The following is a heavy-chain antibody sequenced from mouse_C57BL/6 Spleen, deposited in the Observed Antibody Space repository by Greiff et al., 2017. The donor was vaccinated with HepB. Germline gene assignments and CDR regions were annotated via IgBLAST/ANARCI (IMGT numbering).Heavy chain of an antibody. J-gene: IGHJ2*01. CDR3: ARSDTTVVADYYFDY. CDR2: INPSNGGT. V-gene: IGHV1-53*01. Sequence: QVQLQQPGTELVKPGASVKLSCKASGYTFTSYWMHWVKQRPGQGLEWIGNINPSNGGTNYNEKFKSKATLTVDKSSSTAYMQLSSLTSEDSAVYYCARSDTTVVADYYFDYWGQGTTLTVSS. D-gene: IGHD1-1*01. CDR1: GYTFTSYW.